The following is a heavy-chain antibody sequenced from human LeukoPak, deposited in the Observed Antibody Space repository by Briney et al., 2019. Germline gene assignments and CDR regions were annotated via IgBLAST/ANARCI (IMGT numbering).Heavy chain of an antibody. CDR3: ARGPPGSGGEGVY. CDR1: GGTFSSYA. Sequence: ASVKVSCKASGGTFSSYAISWVRQAPGQGLEWMGGIIPIFGTANYAQKFQGRVTMTRDMSTNTVYMELSSLRSEDTAVYYCARGPPGSGGEGVYWGQGTLVTVSS. V-gene: IGHV1-69*05. J-gene: IGHJ4*02. CDR2: IIPIFGTA. D-gene: IGHD3-16*01.